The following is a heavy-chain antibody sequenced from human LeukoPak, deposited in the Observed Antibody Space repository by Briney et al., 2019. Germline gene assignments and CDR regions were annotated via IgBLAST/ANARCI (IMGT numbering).Heavy chain of an antibody. Sequence: PSETLSLTCTVSGGSISSYYWSWIRQPPGKGLECIGYIYYSGSTNYNPSLKSRVTISVDTSKNQFSLKLSSVTAADTAVYYCARDPSGTDWFDPWGQGTLVTVSS. CDR3: ARDPSGTDWFDP. D-gene: IGHD6-13*01. CDR1: GGSISSYY. CDR2: IYYSGST. V-gene: IGHV4-59*01. J-gene: IGHJ5*02.